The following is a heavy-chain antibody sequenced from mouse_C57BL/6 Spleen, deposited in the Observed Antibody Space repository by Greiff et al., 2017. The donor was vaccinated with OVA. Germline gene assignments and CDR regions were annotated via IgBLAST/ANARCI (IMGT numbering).Heavy chain of an antibody. Sequence: QVQLQQSGAELVMPGASVKLSCKASGYTFTSYWMHWVKQRPGQGLEWIGEIDPSDSYTNYNQKFKGKSTLTVDKSSSTAYMQLSSLTSEDSAVYYCARRLRRGAMDYWGQGTSVTVSS. J-gene: IGHJ4*01. D-gene: IGHD2-2*01. CDR3: ARRLRRGAMDY. CDR1: GYTFTSYW. CDR2: IDPSDSYT. V-gene: IGHV1-69*01.